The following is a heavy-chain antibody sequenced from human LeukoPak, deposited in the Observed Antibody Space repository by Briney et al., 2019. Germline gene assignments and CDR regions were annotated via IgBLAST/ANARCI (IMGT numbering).Heavy chain of an antibody. J-gene: IGHJ4*02. V-gene: IGHV5-51*01. CDR3: ASHDYGDYGTFKY. CDR1: GSTFVNYW. D-gene: IGHD4-17*01. CDR2: IYPSDYDT. Sequence: GESLQISCQCSGSTFVNYWIGWVRQLPGKGLDWMGIIYPSDYDTRYSPSFRGQVTISADKSISTAYLQSSGLKASDTAMYYCASHDYGDYGTFKYWGQGTLVTVSS.